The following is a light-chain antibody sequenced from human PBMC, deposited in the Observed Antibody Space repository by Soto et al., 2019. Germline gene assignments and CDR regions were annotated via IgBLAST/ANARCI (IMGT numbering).Light chain of an antibody. J-gene: IGLJ1*01. Sequence: SALAQPPSASVSPGQSVTIACTGTSSDVGGYNYVSWYQQHPGKAPKLMIYEVSKRPSGVPDRFSGSKSGNTASLTVSGLQAEDEADYYCSSYAGSNYYVFGTGTKVTVL. V-gene: IGLV2-8*01. CDR1: SSDVGGYNY. CDR2: EVS. CDR3: SSYAGSNYYV.